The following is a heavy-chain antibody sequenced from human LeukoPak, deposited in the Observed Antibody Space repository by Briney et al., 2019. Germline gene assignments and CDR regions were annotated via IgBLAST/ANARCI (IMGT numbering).Heavy chain of an antibody. CDR1: GFTVSSNY. J-gene: IGHJ4*02. CDR3: ARAPGGYDSSGYPYFDY. D-gene: IGHD3-22*01. CDR2: IYSGGST. Sequence: GGSLRLSCAASGFTVSSNYMIWVRQAPGKGLEWVSVIYSGGSTYYADSVKGRFTISRDNSKNTLYLQMNSLRVEDTAVYYCARAPGGYDSSGYPYFDYWGQGTLVTVSS. V-gene: IGHV3-66*01.